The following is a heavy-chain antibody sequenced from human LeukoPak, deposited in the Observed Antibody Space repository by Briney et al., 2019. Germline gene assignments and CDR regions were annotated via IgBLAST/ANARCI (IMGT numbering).Heavy chain of an antibody. J-gene: IGHJ3*02. Sequence: PGRSLRLSCAASGFTFSSYGMHWVRQAPGKGLEWVAVISYDGSNKYYADSVKGRFTISRDNSKNTLYLQMNSLRAEDTAVYYCARESPSITMVRGVGAFDIWGQGTMVTVSS. CDR2: ISYDGSNK. CDR1: GFTFSSYG. V-gene: IGHV3-30*03. CDR3: ARESPSITMVRGVGAFDI. D-gene: IGHD3-10*01.